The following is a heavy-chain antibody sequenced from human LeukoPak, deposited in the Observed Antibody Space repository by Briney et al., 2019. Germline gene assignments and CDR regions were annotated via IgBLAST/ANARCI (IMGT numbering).Heavy chain of an antibody. Sequence: GGSLRLSCKASGYTFTGYYMHWVRQAPGQGLEWMGWINPNSGGTNYAQKFQGRVTMTRDTSISTAYMELSRLRSDDTAVYYCARVATKWQQLRQNWFDPWGQGTLVTVSS. CDR3: ARVATKWQQLRQNWFDP. CDR2: INPNSGGT. D-gene: IGHD5-12*01. J-gene: IGHJ5*02. CDR1: GYTFTGYY. V-gene: IGHV1-2*02.